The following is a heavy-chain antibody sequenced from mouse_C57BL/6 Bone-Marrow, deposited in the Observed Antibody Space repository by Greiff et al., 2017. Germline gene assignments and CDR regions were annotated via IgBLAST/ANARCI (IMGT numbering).Heavy chain of an antibody. D-gene: IGHD1-1*01. CDR2: FYPGSGSI. CDR3: ARHEMGYYGSSAWFAY. V-gene: IGHV1-62-2*01. J-gene: IGHJ3*01. CDR1: GYTFTEYT. Sequence: VPLVESGAELVKPGASVKLSCKASGYTFTEYTIHWVKQRSGQGLEWIGWFYPGSGSIKYNEKFKDKATLTADKSSSTVYMELSRLTSEDSAVYFCARHEMGYYGSSAWFAYWGQGTLVTVSA.